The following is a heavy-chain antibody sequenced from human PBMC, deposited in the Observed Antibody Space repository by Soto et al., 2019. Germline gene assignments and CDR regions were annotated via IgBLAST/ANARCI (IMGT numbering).Heavy chain of an antibody. Sequence: QVQLLQSGAEVKKPGASVKVSCKVSGHTLTELSVHWVRQAPGRGLEWMGGFDPDDGETISAQKFQGRVTMTEDTSTDTTSMELTSLRSEDTAVYYCAAGGTRRLQSPCDYWGQGTVVTISS. D-gene: IGHD1-1*01. V-gene: IGHV1-24*01. J-gene: IGHJ4*02. CDR1: GHTLTELS. CDR2: FDPDDGET. CDR3: AAGGTRRLQSPCDY.